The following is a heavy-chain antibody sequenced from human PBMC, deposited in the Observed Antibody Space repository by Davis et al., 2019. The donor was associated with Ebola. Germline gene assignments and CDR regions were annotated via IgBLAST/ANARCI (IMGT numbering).Heavy chain of an antibody. J-gene: IGHJ4*02. V-gene: IGHV4-34*01. Sequence: MPSETLSLTCAVYGVSFSGYYWSWIRQPPGEGLEWIGEINHSGSTNYNPSLKSRVTISVDTSKNQFSLKLSSVTAADTAVYYCARGGDWQIDFWGQGNLVTVSS. CDR1: GVSFSGYY. CDR2: INHSGST. CDR3: ARGGDWQIDF. D-gene: IGHD3-9*01.